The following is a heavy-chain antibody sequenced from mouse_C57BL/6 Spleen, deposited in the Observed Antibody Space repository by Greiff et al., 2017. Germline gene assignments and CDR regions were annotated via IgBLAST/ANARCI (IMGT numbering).Heavy chain of an antibody. J-gene: IGHJ4*01. D-gene: IGHD2-4*01. Sequence: QVQLQQSGPELVKPGASVKISCKASGYAFSSSWMNWVKQRPGKGLEWIGRIYPGDGDTNSNGKFKGKATLTADKSSSTAYMQLSSLTSEDSAVYFCARGGIYEYDESYAMDYWGQGTSVTVAS. CDR1: GYAFSSSW. V-gene: IGHV1-82*01. CDR2: IYPGDGDT. CDR3: ARGGIYEYDESYAMDY.